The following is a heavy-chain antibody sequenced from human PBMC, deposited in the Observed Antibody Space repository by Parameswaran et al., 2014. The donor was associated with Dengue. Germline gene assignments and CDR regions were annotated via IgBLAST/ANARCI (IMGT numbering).Heavy chain of an antibody. CDR3: AREEWGLRGFDY. V-gene: IGHV1-18*01. CDR2: ISPYNGKT. D-gene: IGHD3-3*01. Sequence: WVRQAPGQGLEWMGWISPYNGKTNYAQNLQGRVTMTTDTSTSTAYMELRSLRADDTAIYYCAREEWGLRGFDYWGQGTLVTVSS. J-gene: IGHJ4*02.